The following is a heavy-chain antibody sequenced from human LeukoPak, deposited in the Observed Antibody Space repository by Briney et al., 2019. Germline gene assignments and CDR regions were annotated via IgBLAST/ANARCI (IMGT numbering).Heavy chain of an antibody. CDR1: GGSISSYY. CDR3: ARDVYYDFWSGYYKPYYYYGMDV. Sequence: SETLSPTCTVSGGSISSYYWSWIRQPAGKGLEWIGRIYTSGSTNYNPSLKSRVTMSVDTSKNQFSLKLSSVTAADTAVYYCARDVYYDFWSGYYKPYYYYGMDVWGQGTTVTVSS. V-gene: IGHV4-4*07. D-gene: IGHD3-3*01. CDR2: IYTSGST. J-gene: IGHJ6*02.